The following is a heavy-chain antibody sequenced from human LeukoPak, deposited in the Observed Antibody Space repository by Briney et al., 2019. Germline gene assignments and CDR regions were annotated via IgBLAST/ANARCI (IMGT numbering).Heavy chain of an antibody. CDR1: GFNLRSYE. V-gene: IGHV3-13*04. J-gene: IGHJ2*01. CDR2: IYSGGDK. Sequence: GGSLRLSCAASGFNLRSYEMFYAREGTGKGVEWVSTIYSGGDKYYSGSVKGRFTVCREEAKNSLSLQMDSLSRGDTAVYYCGRPSDEGFFDLWGRGPLVTVSS. CDR3: GRPSDEGFFDL.